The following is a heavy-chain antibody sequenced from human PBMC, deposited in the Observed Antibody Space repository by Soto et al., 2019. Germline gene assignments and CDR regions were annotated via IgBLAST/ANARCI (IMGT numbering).Heavy chain of an antibody. CDR2: INHSGST. Sequence: SETLSLTCAVYGGSFSGYYWSWIRQPPGKGLEWIGEINHSGSTNYNPSLKSRVTISVDTSKNQFSLKLCSVTAADTAVYYCARGYSGGWTNDYWGQGTRATVSS. D-gene: IGHD6-25*01. CDR3: ARGYSGGWTNDY. CDR1: GGSFSGYY. J-gene: IGHJ4*02. V-gene: IGHV4-34*01.